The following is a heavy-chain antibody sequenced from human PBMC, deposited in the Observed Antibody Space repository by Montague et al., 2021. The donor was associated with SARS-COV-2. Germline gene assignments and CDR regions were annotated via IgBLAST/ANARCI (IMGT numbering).Heavy chain of an antibody. Sequence: SLRLSCATSGFTFSSYSMNWVRQAPGKGLEWVSSISSSSSYIYYADSVKGRFTTSRDNAKNSLYLQMNSLRAEDTAVYYCARDPGYYYDSSGLIDYWGQGTLVTVSS. CDR3: ARDPGYYYDSSGLIDY. V-gene: IGHV3-21*01. CDR1: GFTFSSYS. CDR2: ISSSSSYI. J-gene: IGHJ4*02. D-gene: IGHD3-22*01.